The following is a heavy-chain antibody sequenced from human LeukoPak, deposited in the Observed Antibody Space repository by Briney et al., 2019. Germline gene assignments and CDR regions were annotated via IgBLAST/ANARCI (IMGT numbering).Heavy chain of an antibody. CDR3: TTRGIAVSGLGY. CDR2: IKSKADDGTI. CDR1: GFSFTNAW. V-gene: IGHV3-15*01. Sequence: GGSLRLSCAASGFSFTNAWMNWVRQAPGKGLGWVGRIKSKADDGTIDHAALVKDRFTISRDDSNNTLYLQMDSLKTEDTAVYFCTTRGIAVSGLGYWGQGTLVTVSS. D-gene: IGHD6-19*01. J-gene: IGHJ4*02.